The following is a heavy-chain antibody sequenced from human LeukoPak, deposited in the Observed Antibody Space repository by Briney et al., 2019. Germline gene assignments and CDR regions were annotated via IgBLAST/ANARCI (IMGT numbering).Heavy chain of an antibody. Sequence: GASVKVSCKASGYTFTGYYMHWVRQAPGQGLEWMGWINTNSGGTNYAQKFQGRVTMTRDTSISTAYMEMSRLRSDDTAVYYCAAITYYDFWSGYRILDYWGQGTLVTVSS. D-gene: IGHD3-3*01. CDR3: AAITYYDFWSGYRILDY. CDR2: INTNSGGT. J-gene: IGHJ4*02. V-gene: IGHV1-2*02. CDR1: GYTFTGYY.